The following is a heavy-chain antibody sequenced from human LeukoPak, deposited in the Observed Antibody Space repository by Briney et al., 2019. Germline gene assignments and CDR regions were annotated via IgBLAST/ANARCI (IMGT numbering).Heavy chain of an antibody. Sequence: PGGSLRLSCAASGFSFSSYTLNWVRQAPGKGLDWVSSISSSSSYTYYADSVKGRFTISRDNAKNSLYLQMNSLRAEDTAVYYCARNDYGDRRFYYWGQGNLVTVSS. CDR3: ARNDYGDRRFYY. D-gene: IGHD4-17*01. CDR1: GFSFSSYT. J-gene: IGHJ4*02. V-gene: IGHV3-21*04. CDR2: ISSSSSYT.